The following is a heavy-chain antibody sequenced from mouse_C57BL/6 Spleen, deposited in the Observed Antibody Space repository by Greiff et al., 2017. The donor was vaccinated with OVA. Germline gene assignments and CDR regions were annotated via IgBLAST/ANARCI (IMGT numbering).Heavy chain of an antibody. J-gene: IGHJ2*01. CDR3: ARPPTAAPGD. V-gene: IGHV14-3*01. Sequence: EVQLQQSVAELVRPGASVKLSCTASGFNIKNNYMHWVKQRPEKGLEWIGRIDPANGNTKYAPKFQGKATIPADTSSNTAYLQLSSLTSDYTAIYDRARPPTAAPGDWGQGSPLTVSS. CDR2: IDPANGNT. CDR1: GFNIKNNY. D-gene: IGHD2-10*01.